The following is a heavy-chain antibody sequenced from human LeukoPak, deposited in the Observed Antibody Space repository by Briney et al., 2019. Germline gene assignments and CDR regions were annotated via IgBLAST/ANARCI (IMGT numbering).Heavy chain of an antibody. CDR3: ARQKRLAVTETFDY. V-gene: IGHV5-51*01. CDR1: GYSFTSYW. D-gene: IGHD6-19*01. Sequence: KPGESLKISCKVSGYSFTSYWIGWVRQLPGKALEWMGIINPADSNSRYSPSFEGQVTMSADKAISTAFLQWRSLEASDTAIYYCARQKRLAVTETFDYWGQGTLVTVSS. CDR2: INPADSNS. J-gene: IGHJ4*02.